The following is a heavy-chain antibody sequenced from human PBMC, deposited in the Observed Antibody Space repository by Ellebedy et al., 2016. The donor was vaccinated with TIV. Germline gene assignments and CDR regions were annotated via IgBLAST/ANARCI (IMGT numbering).Heavy chain of an antibody. CDR3: ARQGARPLDY. V-gene: IGHV5-51*01. J-gene: IGHJ4*02. CDR1: GYSFTTYW. Sequence: GESLKISCKGSGYSFTTYWIGWVRQMPGKGLEWMGIIYPGDSATRYSPSFQGQVTFSADKSISTAYLQWSSLKASDTAIYYCARQGARPLDYWGQGTLVTVSS. CDR2: IYPGDSAT.